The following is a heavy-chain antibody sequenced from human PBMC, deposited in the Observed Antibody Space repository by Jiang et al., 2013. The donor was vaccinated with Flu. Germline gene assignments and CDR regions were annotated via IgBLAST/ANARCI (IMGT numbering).Heavy chain of an antibody. D-gene: IGHD3-9*01. Sequence: QLLESGGGLVQPGGSLRLSCAASGFTFDDYAMHWVRQAPGKGLEWVSLISWDGGSTYHADSVKGRFTISRDNSKNSLYLQMNSLRAEDTALYYCAKDKYDLLTGYWYGMDVWGQGTTVTVSS. J-gene: IGHJ6*02. CDR2: ISWDGGST. CDR3: AKDKYDLLTGYWYGMDV. CDR1: GFTFDDYA. V-gene: IGHV3-43D*03.